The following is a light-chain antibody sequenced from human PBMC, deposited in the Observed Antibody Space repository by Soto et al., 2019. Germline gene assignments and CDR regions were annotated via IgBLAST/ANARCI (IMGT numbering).Light chain of an antibody. V-gene: IGKV1-5*01. CDR1: QSISRS. CDR3: QQYNSYLLT. Sequence: DIQITQSPSTLSASVGDRVTITCRASQSISRSLAWYQQKPGKAPNLLTYDASSLESGVPSRFGGSGFVTEFTLAISSLQPDYFVTYDCQQYNSYLLTFGPGTTVDIK. CDR2: DAS. J-gene: IGKJ3*01.